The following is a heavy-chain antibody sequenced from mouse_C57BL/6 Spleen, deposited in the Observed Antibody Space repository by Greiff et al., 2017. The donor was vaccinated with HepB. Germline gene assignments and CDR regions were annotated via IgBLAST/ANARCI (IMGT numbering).Heavy chain of an antibody. Sequence: EVMLVESGGDLVKPGGSLKLSCAASGFTFSSYGMSWVRQTPDKRLEWVATISSGGSYTYYPDSVKGRFTISRDNAKNTLYLQMSNLKSEDTAMYYCARELRPYYVDYWGQGTTLTVSS. J-gene: IGHJ2*01. CDR3: ARELRPYYVDY. CDR1: GFTFSSYG. D-gene: IGHD1-2*01. CDR2: ISSGGSYT. V-gene: IGHV5-6*01.